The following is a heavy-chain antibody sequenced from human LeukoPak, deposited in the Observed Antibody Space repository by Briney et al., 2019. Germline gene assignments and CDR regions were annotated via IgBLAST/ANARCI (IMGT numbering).Heavy chain of an antibody. Sequence: ASVKVSCKASGYTFTSYYMNWVRQAPGQGLEWMGIINPSGGSTSYAQKFQGRVTMTRDTSTSTVYMELSSLRSEDTAVYYCARLGLRFLEWSRNWFDPWGQGTLVTVSS. V-gene: IGHV1-46*01. J-gene: IGHJ5*02. CDR1: GYTFTSYY. D-gene: IGHD3-3*01. CDR2: INPSGGST. CDR3: ARLGLRFLEWSRNWFDP.